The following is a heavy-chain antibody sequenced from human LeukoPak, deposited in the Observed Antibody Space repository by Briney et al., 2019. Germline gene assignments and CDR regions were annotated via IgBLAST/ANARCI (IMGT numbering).Heavy chain of an antibody. CDR3: ARDFNSYLGHFYYYYGMDV. V-gene: IGHV3-66*01. CDR1: GFTFSSYA. D-gene: IGHD4-11*01. Sequence: PGGSLRLSCAASGFTFSSYAMSWVRQAPGKGLEWVSIIYSGGSTYYADSVKGRFIISRDNSKNTLYLQMNNLRAEDTAVYFCARDFNSYLGHFYYYYGMDVWGQGTTVIVSS. CDR2: IYSGGST. J-gene: IGHJ6*02.